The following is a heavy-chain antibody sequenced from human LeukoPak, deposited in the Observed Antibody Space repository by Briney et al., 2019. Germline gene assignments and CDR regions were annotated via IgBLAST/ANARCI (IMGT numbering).Heavy chain of an antibody. V-gene: IGHV3-30-3*01. Sequence: GGSLRLSCAASGFTFSDYAMHWVRQAPGKGLEWVAFISYDGSNKYYADSAKGRFTISRDNSKNTLYLQMNSLRIEDTAVYYCVRDDWGFDPWGQGTLVTVSS. D-gene: IGHD2-21*01. CDR3: VRDDWGFDP. J-gene: IGHJ5*02. CDR2: ISYDGSNK. CDR1: GFTFSDYA.